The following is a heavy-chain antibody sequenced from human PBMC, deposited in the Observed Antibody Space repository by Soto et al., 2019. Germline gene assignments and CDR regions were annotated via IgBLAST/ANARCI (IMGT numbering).Heavy chain of an antibody. J-gene: IGHJ4*02. Sequence: GGSLRLSCAASGFTFSSYAMNWVRQAPGKGLEWVSVISGSGGSTYYADYVKGRFTISRDNSKNTLYLQMNSLRAEDTAVYYCASRSSGWYFDYWGQGTLVTVSS. CDR2: ISGSGGST. CDR1: GFTFSSYA. CDR3: ASRSSGWYFDY. D-gene: IGHD6-19*01. V-gene: IGHV3-23*01.